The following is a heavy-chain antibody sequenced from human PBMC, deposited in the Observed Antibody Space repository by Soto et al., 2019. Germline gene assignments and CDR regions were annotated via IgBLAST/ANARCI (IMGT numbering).Heavy chain of an antibody. CDR2: IFSNDEK. D-gene: IGHD7-27*01. CDR1: GFSLSNTRMG. V-gene: IGHV2-26*01. Sequence: QVTLKESGPALVNPTETLTLTCNVSGFSLSNTRMGVSWIRQPPGKALEWLAHIFSNDEKSYSTSLKSRLTISKDNSKSQVVLTMTNMDPVDTATYYCTRIVSILTGGYPEYWGQGTLVTVSS. CDR3: TRIVSILTGGYPEY. J-gene: IGHJ4*02.